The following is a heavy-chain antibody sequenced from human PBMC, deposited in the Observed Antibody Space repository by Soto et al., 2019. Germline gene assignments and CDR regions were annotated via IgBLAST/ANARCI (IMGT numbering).Heavy chain of an antibody. CDR1: GDSFSNTNW. CDR2: IYHSGST. V-gene: IGHV4-4*02. D-gene: IGHD3-3*01. CDR3: AKGSLRRLRFVETH. J-gene: IGHJ4*02. Sequence: SETLSLTCAVSGDSFSNTNWWSWVRQPPGKGLEWIGEIYHSGSTNYNPSLRSRVTISLDKSKNQFSLNLTSVTAADTAFYYCAKGSLRRLRFVETHWGQGTLVTVSS.